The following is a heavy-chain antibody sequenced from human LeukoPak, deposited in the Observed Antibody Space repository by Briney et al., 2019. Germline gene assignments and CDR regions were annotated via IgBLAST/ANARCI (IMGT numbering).Heavy chain of an antibody. Sequence: PGGSLRLSCAASGFTVSSSYMSWVRQAPGKGLEWVSAISGSGGSTYYADSVKGRFTISRDNSKNTLYLQMNSLRAEDTAVYYCAKAPNYYDSSGYYYFDYWGQGTLVTVSS. CDR3: AKAPNYYDSSGYYYFDY. CDR1: GFTVSSSY. D-gene: IGHD3-22*01. J-gene: IGHJ4*02. V-gene: IGHV3-23*01. CDR2: ISGSGGST.